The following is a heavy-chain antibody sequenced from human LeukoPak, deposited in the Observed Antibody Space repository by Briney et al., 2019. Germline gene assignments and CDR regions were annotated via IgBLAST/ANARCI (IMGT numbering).Heavy chain of an antibody. J-gene: IGHJ4*02. D-gene: IGHD5-18*01. CDR2: INHSGST. Sequence: SETLSLTCAVYGGSFSGYYWSWIRQPPGKGLEWIGEINHSGSTNYNPSLKSRVTISVDTSKNQFSLKLSSVTAADTAVYYCARGGYSYGYAFDYWGQGTLVTVSS. CDR3: ARGGYSYGYAFDY. V-gene: IGHV4-34*01. CDR1: GGSFSGYY.